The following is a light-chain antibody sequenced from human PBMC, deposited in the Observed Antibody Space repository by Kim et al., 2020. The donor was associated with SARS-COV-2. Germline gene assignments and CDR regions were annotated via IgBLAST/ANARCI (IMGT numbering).Light chain of an antibody. CDR3: HQFKKWPLT. CDR1: HSVRSD. V-gene: IGKV3-15*01. CDR2: CAS. J-gene: IGKJ4*01. Sequence: VSPRERATLSSRGTHSVRSDFACFQHKPGQPPRLLVYCASTRATSIPVRFSGSGSGTEFPLTISSLQSEDFAVYYCHQFKKWPLTFGGGTQVDIK.